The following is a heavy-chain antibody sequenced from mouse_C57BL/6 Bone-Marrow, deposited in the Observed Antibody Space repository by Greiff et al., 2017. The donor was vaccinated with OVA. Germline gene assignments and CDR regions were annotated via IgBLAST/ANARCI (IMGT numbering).Heavy chain of an antibody. V-gene: IGHV1-82*01. CDR3: ARYYFDY. Sequence: QVQLQQSGPELVKPGASVKISCKASGYAFSSSWMNWVKQRPGKGLEWIGRIYPGDGDTNYNGKFKGKATLTADKSSSTAYMQLSSLTSEDSAVYFCARYYFDYWGQGTTLTGSS. CDR1: GYAFSSSW. CDR2: IYPGDGDT. J-gene: IGHJ2*01.